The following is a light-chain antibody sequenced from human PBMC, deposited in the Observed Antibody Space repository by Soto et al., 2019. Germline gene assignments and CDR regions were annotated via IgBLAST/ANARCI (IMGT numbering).Light chain of an antibody. V-gene: IGKV3-20*01. Sequence: EIVLTQSPGTLSLSPGERATLSCRASQSVSSSYLAWYQQKPGQAPRLLIYGASSRATGIPDRFSGSGSGTDFTLTISRLEPEDFAVYYCQQYRSSGITFGHGTRLEIK. CDR3: QQYRSSGIT. J-gene: IGKJ5*01. CDR2: GAS. CDR1: QSVSSSY.